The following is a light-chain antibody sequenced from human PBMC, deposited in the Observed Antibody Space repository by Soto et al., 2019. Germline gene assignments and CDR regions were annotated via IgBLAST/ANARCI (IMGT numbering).Light chain of an antibody. Sequence: QAVVTQSSSASASLGSSVKLTCTLSSGHSRYIIAWHQQQPGKAPRYLMNLEGSGGYNRGSGVPDRFSGSSSGADRYLTISNLQFEDEADYYCETWDTNTWVFDGGTKLTVL. J-gene: IGLJ3*02. CDR2: LEGSGGY. V-gene: IGLV4-60*02. CDR1: SGHSRYI. CDR3: ETWDTNTWV.